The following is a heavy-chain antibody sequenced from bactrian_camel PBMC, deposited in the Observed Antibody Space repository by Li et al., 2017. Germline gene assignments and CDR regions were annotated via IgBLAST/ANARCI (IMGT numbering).Heavy chain of an antibody. CDR2: IKSDGSA. V-gene: IGHV3S42*01. J-gene: IGHJ4*01. Sequence: DVQLVESGGGSAQPGGSLRLSCVASGFEFRGMAMSWIRQAPGKGLEWVAVIKSDGSARSADPVKGRFTISRDNAKNTLYLDMNSLKPEDTAMYYCAADAGSCLERRTWTSTYRYDYWGQGTQVTVS. D-gene: IGHD1*01. CDR1: GFEFRGMA. CDR3: AADAGSCLERRTWTSTYRYDY.